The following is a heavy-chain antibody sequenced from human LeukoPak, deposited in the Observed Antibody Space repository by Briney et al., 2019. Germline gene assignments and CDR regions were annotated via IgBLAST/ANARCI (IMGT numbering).Heavy chain of an antibody. CDR1: GYTFTSYY. J-gene: IGHJ4*02. V-gene: IGHV1-46*01. Sequence: ASVKVSCKASGYTFTSYYMHWVRQAPGQGLEWTGIISPSGGTTSYAQKFQGRVTMTRDTSTSTVYMELSSLRSEDTAVYYCARGSYCTSTTCTDVPDHWGQGTLVTVSS. D-gene: IGHD2-2*01. CDR2: ISPSGGTT. CDR3: ARGSYCTSTTCTDVPDH.